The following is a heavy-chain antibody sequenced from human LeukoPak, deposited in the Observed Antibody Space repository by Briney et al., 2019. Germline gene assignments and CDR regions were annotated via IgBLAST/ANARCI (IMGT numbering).Heavy chain of an antibody. J-gene: IGHJ4*02. CDR1: GFTFDDYA. CDR3: AKDHYYYDSSGYQC. CDR2: ISWNSGSI. Sequence: PGRSLRLSCAASGFTFDDYAMPWVRQAPGKGLEWVSGISWNSGSIGYAGSVKGRFTISRDNAKNSLYLQMNSLRAEDTALYYCAKDHYYYDSSGYQCWGQGTLVTVSS. V-gene: IGHV3-9*01. D-gene: IGHD3-22*01.